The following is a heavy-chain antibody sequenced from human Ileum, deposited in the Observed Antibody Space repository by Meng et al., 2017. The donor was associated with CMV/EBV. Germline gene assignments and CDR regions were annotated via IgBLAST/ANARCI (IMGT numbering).Heavy chain of an antibody. CDR3: AIDPSGYYYKF. V-gene: IGHV1-3*01. J-gene: IGHJ4*02. CDR2: INAGNGNT. Sequence: VSCKASGYTLTSYAMHWVRQAPGKRLEWMGWINAGNGNTKNSQKFQDRVTFTRDTSASTAYMELSGLRSEDTAVYYCAIDPSGYYYKFWGQGTLVTVSS. CDR1: GYTLTSYA. D-gene: IGHD3-22*01.